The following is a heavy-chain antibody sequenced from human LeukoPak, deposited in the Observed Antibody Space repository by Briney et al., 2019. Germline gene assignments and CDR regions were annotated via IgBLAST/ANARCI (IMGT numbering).Heavy chain of an antibody. J-gene: IGHJ4*02. V-gene: IGHV3-23*01. Sequence: GGSLRLSCAASGFTFSSYAMSWVRQAPGKGLEWVSAISGSGGSTYYADSAKGRFTISRDNSKNTLYLQMNSLRAEDTAVYYCAKASVIVVVPADIDYWGQGTLVTVSS. D-gene: IGHD2-2*01. CDR3: AKASVIVVVPADIDY. CDR1: GFTFSSYA. CDR2: ISGSGGST.